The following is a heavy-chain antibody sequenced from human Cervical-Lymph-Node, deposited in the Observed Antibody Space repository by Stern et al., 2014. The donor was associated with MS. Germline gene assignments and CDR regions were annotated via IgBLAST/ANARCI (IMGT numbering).Heavy chain of an antibody. Sequence: VQLVESGGVLVQPGGSLRLSCAASGFSFSGYWMHWPRQPPGKGPAWLSRMNSDGSRVNYADSVKGRFTISRDNAKHTLYLQMNSLRAEDTAVYYCARDGFTKAMDVWGQGTTVTVS. CDR2: MNSDGSRV. CDR1: GFSFSGYW. CDR3: ARDGFTKAMDV. D-gene: IGHD3-3*01. J-gene: IGHJ6*02. V-gene: IGHV3-74*01.